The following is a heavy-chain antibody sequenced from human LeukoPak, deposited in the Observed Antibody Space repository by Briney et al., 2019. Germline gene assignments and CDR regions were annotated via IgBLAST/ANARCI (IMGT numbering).Heavy chain of an antibody. J-gene: IGHJ4*02. Sequence: ASVKVSCKASGYTFTSYYMHWVRQAPGQGLEWMGIINPSGGSTSYAQKFQGGVTMTGDMSTSTVYMELSSLRSEDTAVYYCARDGYCSSTSCLEWEFDYWGRGTLVTVSS. D-gene: IGHD2-2*03. CDR1: GYTFTSYY. CDR2: INPSGGST. V-gene: IGHV1-46*01. CDR3: ARDGYCSSTSCLEWEFDY.